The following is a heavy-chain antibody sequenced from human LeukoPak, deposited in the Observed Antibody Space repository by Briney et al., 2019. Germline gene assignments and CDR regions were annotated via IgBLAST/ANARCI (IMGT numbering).Heavy chain of an antibody. V-gene: IGHV3-9*01. J-gene: IGHJ3*02. CDR3: AKARSGWYSAFDI. CDR1: GFTFDDYA. D-gene: IGHD6-19*01. CDR2: LSWNSGSI. Sequence: PGGSLRLSCAASGFTFDDYAMHWVRQPPGKGLEWVSGLSWNSGSIGYVDSVKGRFTISRDNAKNSLYLQMNSLRAEDTALYYCAKARSGWYSAFDIWGQGTMVTVSS.